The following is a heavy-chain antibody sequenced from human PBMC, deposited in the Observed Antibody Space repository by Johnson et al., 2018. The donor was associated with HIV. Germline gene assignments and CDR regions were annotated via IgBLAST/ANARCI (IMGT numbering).Heavy chain of an antibody. CDR1: GFTVSSNY. CDR3: ARRIYYYDSSGTEDAFDI. Sequence: QLVESGGGLVQPGGSLILSCAASGFTVSSNYMSWVRQAPGKGLEWVSVIYSGGSTYYADSVKGRFTISRDNSKNTLYLQINSLRAEDTAVYYCARRIYYYDSSGTEDAFDIWGQGTMVTVSS. V-gene: IGHV3-66*01. CDR2: IYSGGST. J-gene: IGHJ3*02. D-gene: IGHD3-22*01.